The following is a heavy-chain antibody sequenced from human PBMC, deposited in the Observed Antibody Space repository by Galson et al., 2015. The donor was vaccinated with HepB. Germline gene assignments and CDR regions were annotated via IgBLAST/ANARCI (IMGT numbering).Heavy chain of an antibody. Sequence: SLRLSCAASGFTFSSCAMHWVRQAPGKGLEWVAVISYDGSNKYYADSVTGRFTISRDNCKNTLYLQMNSLRDEDTAVYYCASGYDYVWGTYPPREGGYYFDSWGLGTLVTVSS. CDR3: ASGYDYVWGTYPPREGGYYFDS. V-gene: IGHV3-30*04. CDR2: ISYDGSNK. CDR1: GFTFSSCA. D-gene: IGHD3-16*02. J-gene: IGHJ4*02.